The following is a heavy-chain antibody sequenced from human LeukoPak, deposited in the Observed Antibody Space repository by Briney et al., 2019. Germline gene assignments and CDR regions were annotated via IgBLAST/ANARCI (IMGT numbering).Heavy chain of an antibody. J-gene: IGHJ4*02. Sequence: GGSLRLSCAASGFTFSTYSMNWVRQAPGKGLEWVSSISSRSTYIYYADSMKGRFTISRDNTKNSLYLQMNSLRAEDTAVYYCARGVGCSSGSCYFNYWGQGTLVTVSS. CDR3: ARGVGCSSGSCYFNY. CDR2: ISSRSTYI. D-gene: IGHD2-15*01. CDR1: GFTFSTYS. V-gene: IGHV3-21*01.